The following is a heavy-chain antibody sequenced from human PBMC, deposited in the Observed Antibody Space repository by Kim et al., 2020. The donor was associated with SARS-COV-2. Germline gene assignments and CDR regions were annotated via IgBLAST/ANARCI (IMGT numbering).Heavy chain of an antibody. J-gene: IGHJ4*02. D-gene: IGHD3-9*01. CDR3: ASQGDILTGYEY. Sequence: YYADSVKGRFTISRDNSKNTLYLQMNSLRAEDTAVYYCASQGDILTGYEYWGQGTLVTVSS. V-gene: IGHV3-53*01.